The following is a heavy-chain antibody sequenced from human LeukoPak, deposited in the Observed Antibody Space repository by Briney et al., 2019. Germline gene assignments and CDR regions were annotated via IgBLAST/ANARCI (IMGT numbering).Heavy chain of an antibody. J-gene: IGHJ4*02. Sequence: ASVTVSCKASVYTFTDYHIHWVGQAPGEGREGMGWINPISGGKKLEHKLQGRVTITSETAISTAYMELSVLRADDTAVYYCARRGGPYFDYWGQGTLVTVSS. CDR3: ARRGGPYFDY. CDR1: VYTFTDYH. V-gene: IGHV1-2*02. D-gene: IGHD3-16*01. CDR2: INPISGGK.